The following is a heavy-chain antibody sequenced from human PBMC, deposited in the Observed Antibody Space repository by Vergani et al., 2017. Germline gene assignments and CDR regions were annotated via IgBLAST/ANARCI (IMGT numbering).Heavy chain of an antibody. V-gene: IGHV4-39*07. CDR2: IYTSGST. CDR3: AREQQLGGFDY. J-gene: IGHJ4*02. Sequence: QLQLQESGPGLVKPSETLSLTCTVSGGSISSSSYYWGWIRPPPGKGLEWIGRIYTSGSTNYNPSLKSRVTISVDTSKNKFSLKLSSVTAADTAVYYCAREQQLGGFDYWGQGTLVTVSS. CDR1: GGSISSSSYY. D-gene: IGHD6-6*01.